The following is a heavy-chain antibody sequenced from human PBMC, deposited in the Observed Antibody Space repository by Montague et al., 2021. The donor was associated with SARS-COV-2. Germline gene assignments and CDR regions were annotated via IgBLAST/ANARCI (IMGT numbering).Heavy chain of an antibody. CDR1: GGSISTYY. D-gene: IGHD2-15*01. CDR3: ASPGGYCTGGSCYYVY. V-gene: IGHV4-59*01. CDR2: IYYSGST. Sequence: SETLSLTCSVSGGSISTYYWSWIRQPPGKGLEWIGYIYYSGSTNYNPSLKSRVTISIDTSKNQFSLELSSVTAADVAVYYCASPGGYCTGGSCYYVYWGQGTLVTVSS. J-gene: IGHJ4*02.